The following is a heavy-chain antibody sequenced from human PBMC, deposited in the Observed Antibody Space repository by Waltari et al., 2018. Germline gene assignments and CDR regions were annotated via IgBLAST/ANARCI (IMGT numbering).Heavy chain of an antibody. V-gene: IGHV1-2*02. Sequence: QVQLVQPGAEVKEPGASVTVSCKTSGYTFPAYYLHWVRQAPGQGLEWMAWINANTGDSKSAQTFQGRVTVTRDTSITTAYLELSGLRSDDTALYYCARETLPGNKIIDYWGQGTLVTVSS. CDR1: GYTFPAYY. CDR2: INANTGDS. D-gene: IGHD1-1*01. J-gene: IGHJ4*02. CDR3: ARETLPGNKIIDY.